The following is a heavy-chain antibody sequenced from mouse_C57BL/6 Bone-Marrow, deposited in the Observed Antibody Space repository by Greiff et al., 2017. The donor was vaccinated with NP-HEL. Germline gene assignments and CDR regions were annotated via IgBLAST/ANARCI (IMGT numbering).Heavy chain of an antibody. V-gene: IGHV1-74*01. J-gene: IGHJ3*01. CDR1: GYTFTSYW. CDR3: ATPYYGSSPWFAY. CDR2: IHPSDSDT. Sequence: VKLQQPGAELVKPGASVKVSCKASGYTFTSYWMHWVKQRPGQGLEWIGRIHPSDSDTNYNQKFKGKATLTVDKSSSTAYMQLSSLTSEDSAVYYCATPYYGSSPWFAYWGQGTLVTVSA. D-gene: IGHD1-1*01.